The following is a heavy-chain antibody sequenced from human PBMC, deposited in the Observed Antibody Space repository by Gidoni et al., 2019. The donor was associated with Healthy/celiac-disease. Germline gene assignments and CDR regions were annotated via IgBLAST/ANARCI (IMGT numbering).Heavy chain of an antibody. CDR2: IRSKANSYAT. D-gene: IGHD4-17*01. CDR1: GFTFSGSA. V-gene: IGHV3-73*01. J-gene: IGHJ4*02. Sequence: EVQLVESGGGLVPPGWSLNLSCAASGFTFSGSAMHWVRQASGKGLEWVGRIRSKANSYATAYAASVKGRFTISRDDSKNTAYLQMNSLKTEDTAVYYCSLMTTVTTDLDYWGQGTLVTVSS. CDR3: SLMTTVTTDLDY.